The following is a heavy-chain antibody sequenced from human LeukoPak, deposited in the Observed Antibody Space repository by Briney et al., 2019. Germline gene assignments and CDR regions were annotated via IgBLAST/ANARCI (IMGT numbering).Heavy chain of an antibody. D-gene: IGHD2-15*01. CDR2: ISGSGGNT. J-gene: IGHJ4*02. V-gene: IGHV3-23*01. CDR3: AKDPRGDCSGGSCYYPDY. Sequence: GGSLRLSCAASGFTFSSYAMSWVRQAPGKGPEWASAISGSGGNTYYADSVKGRFTISRDNSKNTLYLQMNSLRAEDTAVYYCAKDPRGDCSGGSCYYPDYWGQGTLVTVSS. CDR1: GFTFSSYA.